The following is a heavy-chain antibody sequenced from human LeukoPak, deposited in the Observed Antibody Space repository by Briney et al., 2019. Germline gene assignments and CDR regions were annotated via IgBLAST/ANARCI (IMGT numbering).Heavy chain of an antibody. CDR1: GYTFIGYY. CDR2: INPSGGST. CDR3: ARFRRGVGDYLDY. V-gene: IGHV1-46*01. Sequence: ASVKVSCKASGYTFIGYYMHWVRQARGQGLECMGIINPSGGSTNYAQKLQGRVTMTTDTSTSTAYMELRSLRSDDTVVYYCARFRRGVGDYLDYWGQGTLVTVSS. J-gene: IGHJ4*02. D-gene: IGHD4-17*01.